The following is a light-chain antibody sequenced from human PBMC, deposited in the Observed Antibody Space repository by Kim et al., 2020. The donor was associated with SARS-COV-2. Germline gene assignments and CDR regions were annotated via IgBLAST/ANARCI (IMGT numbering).Light chain of an antibody. CDR3: QQSYSTPYT. Sequence: DLQMTQSPSSLSASVGDRVTITCRASQNIGTNLNWYQQKVGKAPNLLMFAASTLEGGVPSRFSGSGSGTDFTLTISSLQREDFATYFCQQSYSTPYTFGQGTKLEIK. J-gene: IGKJ2*01. V-gene: IGKV1-39*01. CDR2: AAS. CDR1: QNIGTN.